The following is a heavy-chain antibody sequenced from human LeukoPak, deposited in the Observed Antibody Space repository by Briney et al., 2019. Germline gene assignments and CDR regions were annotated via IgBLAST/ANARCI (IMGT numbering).Heavy chain of an antibody. J-gene: IGHJ3*02. Sequence: GGSLRLSCAASGFTFSSYAMSWVRQAPGKGLGWVSAISGSGGSTYYADSVKGRFTISRENAKNSLYLQMNSLRAEDTAVYYCASPIMITFGGPHDAFDIWGQGTMVTVSS. CDR2: ISGSGGST. CDR3: ASPIMITFGGPHDAFDI. V-gene: IGHV3-23*01. CDR1: GFTFSSYA. D-gene: IGHD3-16*01.